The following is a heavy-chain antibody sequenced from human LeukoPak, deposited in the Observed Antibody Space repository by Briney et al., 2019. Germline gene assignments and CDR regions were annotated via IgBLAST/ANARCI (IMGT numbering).Heavy chain of an antibody. V-gene: IGHV3-30*02. CDR1: GFTFSSYG. D-gene: IGHD3-16*01. CDR3: AKDWVDDYVWGSAN. CDR2: IRYDGSNK. J-gene: IGHJ4*02. Sequence: GGSLRLSCAASGFTFSSYGMHWVRQAPGKGLEWVAFIRYDGSNKYYADSVKGRFTISRDNSKNTLYLQMNSLRAEDTAVYYCAKDWVDDYVWGSANWGQGTLVTVSS.